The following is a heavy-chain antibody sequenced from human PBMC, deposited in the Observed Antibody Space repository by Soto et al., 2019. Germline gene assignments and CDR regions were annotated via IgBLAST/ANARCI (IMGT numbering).Heavy chain of an antibody. V-gene: IGHV2-5*02. D-gene: IGHD1-26*01. J-gene: IGHJ5*01. CDR1: GFSLSSSGVG. CDR3: AHRVSHSFSWDGGGFDS. CDR2: IYWDNDG. Sequence: QISLKESGPTLVEPTEPLTLTCSFSGFSLSSSGVGVGWFRQAPGKALECLAIIYWDNDGRSNPSLKNRLSITKDTANNQFDRIRTYTDPANTGTCYGAHRVSHSFSWDGGGFDSRGQGAPVTVS.